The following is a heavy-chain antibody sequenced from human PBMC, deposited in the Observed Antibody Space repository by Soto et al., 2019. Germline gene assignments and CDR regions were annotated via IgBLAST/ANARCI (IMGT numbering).Heavy chain of an antibody. J-gene: IGHJ3*02. CDR1: GCTFSTYA. Sequence: GGSLRLSCAASGCTFSTYAMHWVRQAPGKGLECVAVVSYDGDNKYYADSVKGRFTISRDNSKNTLYLQMNSLRPEDTALYYCARARVKYGGSSWPANAFDIWGQGTMVTVSS. V-gene: IGHV3-30-3*01. D-gene: IGHD6-13*01. CDR2: VSYDGDNK. CDR3: ARARVKYGGSSWPANAFDI.